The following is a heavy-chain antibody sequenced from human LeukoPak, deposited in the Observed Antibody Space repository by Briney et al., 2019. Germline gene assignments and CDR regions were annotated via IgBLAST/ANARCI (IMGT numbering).Heavy chain of an antibody. CDR3: AKDRYSGYRSLFYFDY. CDR2: ISGSGDSI. Sequence: GGSLRLSCAASGFTFSSYAMSWVRQAPGKGLEWVSAISGSGDSIYQADSVKGRFTISRDNSKSTLYLRMNSLRAEDTAVYYCAKDRYSGYRSLFYFDYWGQGTLVTVSS. V-gene: IGHV3-23*01. J-gene: IGHJ4*02. CDR1: GFTFSSYA. D-gene: IGHD5-12*01.